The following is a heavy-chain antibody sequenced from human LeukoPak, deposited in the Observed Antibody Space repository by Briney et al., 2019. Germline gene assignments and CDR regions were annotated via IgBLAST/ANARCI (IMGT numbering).Heavy chain of an antibody. D-gene: IGHD3-22*01. V-gene: IGHV3-23*01. Sequence: PGRSLRLSCAASGFTFSSYAMSWVRQAPGKGLEWVSAISGSGGSTYYADSVKGRFTISRDNSKNTLYLQMNSLRAEDTAVYYCAGRDYYDGSGYYSGGGDYWGQGTLVTVSS. CDR3: AGRDYYDGSGYYSGGGDY. CDR2: ISGSGGST. CDR1: GFTFSSYA. J-gene: IGHJ4*02.